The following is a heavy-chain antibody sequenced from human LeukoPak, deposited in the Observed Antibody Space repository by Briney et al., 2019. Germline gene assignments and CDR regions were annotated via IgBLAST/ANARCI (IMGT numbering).Heavy chain of an antibody. CDR3: TRDIGGRSAY. V-gene: IGHV3-74*01. D-gene: IGHD3-16*01. Sequence: GESLRLSCEGSGYSFSSFWMHWVRQAPGQGLVWVSRLNEDGGITNYADFAKGRFTISRDNARNTLYLQMNSLSADDTAVYYCTRDIGGRSAYWGQGALVTVSS. CDR2: LNEDGGIT. CDR1: GYSFSSFW. J-gene: IGHJ4*02.